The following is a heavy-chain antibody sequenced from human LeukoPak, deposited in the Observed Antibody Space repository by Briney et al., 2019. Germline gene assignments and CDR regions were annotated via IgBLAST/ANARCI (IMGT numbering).Heavy chain of an antibody. D-gene: IGHD4-17*01. CDR1: GFTFSSYA. CDR2: IKQDGSEK. CDR3: ARGYGDYGNY. J-gene: IGHJ4*02. V-gene: IGHV3-7*01. Sequence: PGGSLRLSCAASGFTFSSYAMSWVRQAPGKGLEWVANIKQDGSEKYYVDSVKGRFTISRDNAKNSLYLQMNSLRAEDTAVYYCARGYGDYGNYWGQGTLVTVSS.